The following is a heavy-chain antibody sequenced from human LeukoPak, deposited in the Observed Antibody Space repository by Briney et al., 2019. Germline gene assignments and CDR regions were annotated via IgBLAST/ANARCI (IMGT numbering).Heavy chain of an antibody. CDR1: GFPFNAYW. Sequence: GGSLRLSCAASGFPFNAYWMTWVRQAPGKGLEWVANIRQGGDTKYYVDSVKGRFTISRDNAMNSLYLQMNSLRAEDTAIYYCATSLPYGTTWYGRSDFWGQGTLVTVSS. D-gene: IGHD6-13*01. J-gene: IGHJ4*02. V-gene: IGHV3-7*03. CDR3: ATSLPYGTTWYGRSDF. CDR2: IRQGGDTK.